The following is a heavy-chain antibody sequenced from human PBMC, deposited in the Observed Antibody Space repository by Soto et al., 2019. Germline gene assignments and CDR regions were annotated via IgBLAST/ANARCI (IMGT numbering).Heavy chain of an antibody. CDR1: GYTFTSNG. CDR2: ISTYNGNT. Sequence: QVQLVQSGAEVKKPGTSVKVSCKASGYTFTSNGISWVRQAPGQGLEWMGWISTYNGNTNYAQKLQGRVTMTRDTSRSIAYMELRDLSSDDTAVSYCARDGYGDYGYWGQGSLVTVSS. V-gene: IGHV1-18*01. CDR3: ARDGYGDYGY. D-gene: IGHD4-17*01. J-gene: IGHJ4*02.